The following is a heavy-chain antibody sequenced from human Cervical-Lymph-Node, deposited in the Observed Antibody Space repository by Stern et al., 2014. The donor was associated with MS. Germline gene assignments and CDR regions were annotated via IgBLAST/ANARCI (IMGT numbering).Heavy chain of an antibody. CDR2: IIPIFGTT. J-gene: IGHJ4*02. V-gene: IGHV1-69*01. D-gene: IGHD1/OR15-1a*01. CDR1: GGTFSTYT. Sequence: QVQLVQSGAEVKKPGSSVKVSCKASGGTFSTYTISWVRQAPGQGLEWMGGIIPIFGTTNYAKKFRGRDTITADDCTSTAYMELSSLRSEDTAVYYCAREEQKLLFYWGQGALVTVSS. CDR3: AREEQKLLFY.